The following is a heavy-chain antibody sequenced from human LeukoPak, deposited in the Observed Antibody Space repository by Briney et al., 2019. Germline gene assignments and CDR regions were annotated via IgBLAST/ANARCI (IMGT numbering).Heavy chain of an antibody. V-gene: IGHV4-4*07. J-gene: IGHJ3*02. D-gene: IGHD6-6*01. CDR3: TRGIAALRDAFDI. CDR2: MYAGGTT. Sequence: SETLSLTCTVSDASISSYYWSWIRQPAGKGLEWIGRMYAGGTTNYNPSLKSRVTMSVDTSKNQFSLKLTSVTAADTAVYFCTRGIAALRDAFDIWGQGTMVTVSS. CDR1: DASISSYY.